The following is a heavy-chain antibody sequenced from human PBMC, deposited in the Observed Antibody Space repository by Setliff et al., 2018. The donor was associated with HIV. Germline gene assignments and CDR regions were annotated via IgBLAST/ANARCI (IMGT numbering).Heavy chain of an antibody. CDR3: ARTIGLLWFGELDS. J-gene: IGHJ5*01. D-gene: IGHD3-10*01. CDR1: GYTFTFYS. CDR2: VSVYNGKT. V-gene: IGHV1-18*04. Sequence: ASVKVSCKASGYTFTFYSIHWVRQAPGQGLEWMGWVSVYNGKTDYAQKLQGRVTMTTDTSTSTAYMELRSLRSDDTAVYYCARTIGLLWFGELDSWGQGTPVTVSS.